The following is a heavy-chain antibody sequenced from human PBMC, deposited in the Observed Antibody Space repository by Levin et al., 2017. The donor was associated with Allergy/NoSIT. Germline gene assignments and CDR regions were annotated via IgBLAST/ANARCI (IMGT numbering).Heavy chain of an antibody. CDR1: GYTFTSYD. D-gene: IGHD3-10*01. J-gene: IGHJ6*02. CDR2: MNPNSGNT. V-gene: IGHV1-8*01. Sequence: ASVKVSCKASGYTFTSYDINWVRQATGQGLEWIGWMNPNSGNTGYAQKFQGRVTMTRNTSISTAYMELSSLRSEDTAVYYCARLYYYGAGSYYPVLGYYYYRMDVLRHATTVTVSS. CDR3: ARLYYYGAGSYYPVLGYYYYRMDV.